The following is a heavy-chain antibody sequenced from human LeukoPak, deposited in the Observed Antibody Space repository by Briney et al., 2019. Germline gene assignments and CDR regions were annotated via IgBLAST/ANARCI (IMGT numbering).Heavy chain of an antibody. CDR3: ARTDDLGDYDILTGYYSGGAFDI. J-gene: IGHJ3*02. CDR2: IYSGGST. V-gene: IGHV3-53*01. D-gene: IGHD3-9*01. Sequence: GGSLRLSCAASGFTVSSNYMSWVRRAPGKGLEWVSVIYSGGSTYYADSVKGRFTISRDNSKNTLYLQMNSLRAEDTAVYYCARTDDLGDYDILTGYYSGGAFDIWGQGTMVTVSS. CDR1: GFTVSSNY.